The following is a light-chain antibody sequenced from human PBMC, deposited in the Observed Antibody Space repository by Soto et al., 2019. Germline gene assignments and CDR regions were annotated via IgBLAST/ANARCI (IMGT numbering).Light chain of an antibody. V-gene: IGKV3-20*01. CDR1: QSVSTRS. CDR2: GAS. Sequence: EIVFTHSPGTLSLSPGERATLSCRASQSVSTRSLAWYQQKPGQAPRLLISGASSRAADIPDRFSGSGSGTDFTLTINRLEPEDFAVYYCQQYNNSLWTFGQGTKWIS. J-gene: IGKJ1*01. CDR3: QQYNNSLWT.